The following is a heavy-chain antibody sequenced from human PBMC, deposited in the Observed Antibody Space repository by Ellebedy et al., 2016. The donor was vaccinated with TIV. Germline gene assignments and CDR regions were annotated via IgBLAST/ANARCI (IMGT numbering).Heavy chain of an antibody. V-gene: IGHV3-30*04. CDR2: IWSDGNNK. J-gene: IGHJ4*02. D-gene: IGHD6-19*01. CDR1: GFTFSNYN. Sequence: GESLKISXAASGFTFSNYNMHWVRQAPGKGLEWVAVIWSDGNNKYYADSVKVRFTISRDNSQNTLYLQMNSLRAEDTAVYYCASDPVAGSANWGQGILVTVSS. CDR3: ASDPVAGSAN.